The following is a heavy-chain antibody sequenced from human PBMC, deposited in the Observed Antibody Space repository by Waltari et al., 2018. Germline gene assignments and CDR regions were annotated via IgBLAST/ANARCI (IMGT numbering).Heavy chain of an antibody. D-gene: IGHD6-19*01. Sequence: QVQLVQSGSELKKPGASVKISCKASGYTFTSSPMIWVRQSPGQGLEWVGWINTDTGNPTYAQGFTGRFVFSLDTSVSTAYLQISSLQAEDTAVYYCARDRMWLESWGQGTLVTVSS. J-gene: IGHJ4*02. CDR1: GYTFTSSP. CDR2: INTDTGNP. V-gene: IGHV7-4-1*02. CDR3: ARDRMWLES.